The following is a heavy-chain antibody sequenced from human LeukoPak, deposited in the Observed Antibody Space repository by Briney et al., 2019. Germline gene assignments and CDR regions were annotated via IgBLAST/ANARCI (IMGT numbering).Heavy chain of an antibody. CDR3: AKALEQETVIALDS. Sequence: GGSLRLSCAASGFTFSTYAMSWVRQAPGKGLEWVSAISGTGGSTYYADSVKGRLTISRDNSKNTLYLQMNSLRAEDTSIYFCAKALEQETVIALDSWGQGTLVTVSS. CDR2: ISGTGGST. D-gene: IGHD6-13*01. J-gene: IGHJ4*02. V-gene: IGHV3-23*01. CDR1: GFTFSTYA.